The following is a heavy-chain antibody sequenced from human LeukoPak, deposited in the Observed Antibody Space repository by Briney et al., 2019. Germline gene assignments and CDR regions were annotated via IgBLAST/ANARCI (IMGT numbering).Heavy chain of an antibody. Sequence: SETLSLTCTVSGGSISSSSYYWGWIRQPPGKGLEWIGSIYYSGSTYYNPSLKSRVTISVDTSKNQFSLKLSFVTAADTDVYYCARKGFLEWFPGGRLFDPWGQGTLVTVSS. V-gene: IGHV4-39*01. CDR2: IYYSGST. CDR1: GGSISSSSYY. CDR3: ARKGFLEWFPGGRLFDP. D-gene: IGHD3-3*01. J-gene: IGHJ5*01.